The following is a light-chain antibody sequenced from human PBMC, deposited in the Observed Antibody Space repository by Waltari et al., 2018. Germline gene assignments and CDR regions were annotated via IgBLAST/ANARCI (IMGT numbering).Light chain of an antibody. CDR1: QSLVHSDGTTY. CDR3: MQGTHWPPVS. Sequence: DVVLTQSPLSLPVTLGQPASITCRSSQSLVHSDGTTYFNWFQQMPGQSPRRLIYKVSNRDAVVPDRFSGSGSGTDFTLKISRVEAEDVGVYYCMQGTHWPPVSFGQGTKVEIK. CDR2: KVS. J-gene: IGKJ1*01. V-gene: IGKV2-30*02.